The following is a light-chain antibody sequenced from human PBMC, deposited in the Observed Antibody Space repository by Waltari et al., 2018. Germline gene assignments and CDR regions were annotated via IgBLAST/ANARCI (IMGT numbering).Light chain of an antibody. CDR3: QQYYAYPRT. CDR1: QNISTY. V-gene: IGKV1-8*01. J-gene: IGKJ1*01. CDR2: ASS. Sequence: IRMTQSPSSISTSKGDIITISCRPNQNISTYLAWYQQKPGKPPKLLIYASSTLQSGVPSRFSGSGSGTNFTLTISCLQSEDSATYYCQQYYAYPRTFGQGTHVEIK.